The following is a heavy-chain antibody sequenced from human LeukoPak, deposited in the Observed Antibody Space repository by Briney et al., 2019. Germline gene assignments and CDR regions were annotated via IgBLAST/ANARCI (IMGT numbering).Heavy chain of an antibody. D-gene: IGHD5-12*01. Sequence: PGGSLRLSCAASGFTFSSYAMSWVRQAPGKGLEWVSSISGSAGEIYYADTVKGRFTISRDNSKNKLYLQMDSLRAEDTAVYYCASRHPDIASPWGQGTLVTVSS. CDR3: ASRHPDIASP. CDR2: ISGSAGEI. J-gene: IGHJ5*02. CDR1: GFTFSSYA. V-gene: IGHV3-23*01.